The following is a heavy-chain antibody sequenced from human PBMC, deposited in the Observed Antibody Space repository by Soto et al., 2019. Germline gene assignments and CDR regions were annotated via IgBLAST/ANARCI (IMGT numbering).Heavy chain of an antibody. V-gene: IGHV1-2*04. CDR1: GYTFTGYY. Sequence: ASVKVSCKASGYTFTGYYMHWVRQAPGQGLEGMGWINPNSGGTNYAQKFQGWVTMTRDTSISTAYMELSRLRSDDTAVYYCARTALAAAGPGYYYYGMDVWGQGTTVTVSS. CDR2: INPNSGGT. CDR3: ARTALAAAGPGYYYYGMDV. J-gene: IGHJ6*02. D-gene: IGHD6-13*01.